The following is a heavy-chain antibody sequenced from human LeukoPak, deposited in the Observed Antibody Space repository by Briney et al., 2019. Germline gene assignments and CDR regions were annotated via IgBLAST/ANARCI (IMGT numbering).Heavy chain of an antibody. CDR1: GFTFSNYN. V-gene: IGHV3-48*04. CDR3: ARVRDPRYNFFDS. Sequence: GGSLRLSCAASGFTFSNYNMNWVRQTPGKGLEWVSYISSSSSTIYYADSVKGRFTISRDNAKNSLYLQMNSLGAEDTAVYYCARVRDPRYNFFDSWGQGTLVTVSS. J-gene: IGHJ4*02. CDR2: ISSSSSTI. D-gene: IGHD3-16*02.